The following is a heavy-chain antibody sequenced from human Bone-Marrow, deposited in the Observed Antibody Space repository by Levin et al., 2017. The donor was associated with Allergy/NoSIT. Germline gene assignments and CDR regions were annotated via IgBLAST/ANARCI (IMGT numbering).Heavy chain of an antibody. J-gene: IGHJ6*02. CDR3: ARTSRFYDTLTGYYHDYYSGMDV. V-gene: IGHV3-11*01. CDR2: ISHSGNTI. CDR1: GFTFKDYY. Sequence: KSGGSLRLSCAASGFTFKDYYMSWTRQAPGKGLEWVSYISHSGNTINYAYSVRGRFTISRDNAKNSLFLQMDSLRAEDTALYFCARTSRFYDTLTGYYHDYYSGMDVWGQGTTVTVSS. D-gene: IGHD3-9*01.